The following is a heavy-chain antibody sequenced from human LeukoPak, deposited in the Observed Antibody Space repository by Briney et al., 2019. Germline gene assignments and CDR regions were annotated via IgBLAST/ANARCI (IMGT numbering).Heavy chain of an antibody. J-gene: IGHJ1*01. CDR3: AKEIYGDSTGGRFQQ. CDR1: GFILSRYS. D-gene: IGHD4-17*01. V-gene: IGHV3-21*04. Sequence: SGGSLRLSCEASGFILSRYSMNWVRQAPGKGLEWVSSVSTSSSYIYYADSVKGRFTISRDNAKKSLYLLMNSLRAEDTAVYYCAKEIYGDSTGGRFQQWGQGTLVTVSS. CDR2: VSTSSSYI.